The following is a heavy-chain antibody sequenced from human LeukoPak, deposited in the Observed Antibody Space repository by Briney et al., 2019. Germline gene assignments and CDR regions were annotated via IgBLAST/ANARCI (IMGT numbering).Heavy chain of an antibody. Sequence: AETLTLTCAVYGPSLVGRHERWLRQPPGKGLEWLGEVSHTGITNYNPPLKTRLSISVDTYKDHFSLKLAPMTAADTAIYYCARGRAKWDYVFDLWAQGTRVRVS. CDR1: GPSLVGRH. CDR2: VSHTGIT. V-gene: IGHV4-34*01. CDR3: ARGRAKWDYVFDL. D-gene: IGHD1-26*01. J-gene: IGHJ4*02.